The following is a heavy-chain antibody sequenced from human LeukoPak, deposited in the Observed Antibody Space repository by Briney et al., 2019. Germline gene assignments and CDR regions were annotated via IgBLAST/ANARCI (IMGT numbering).Heavy chain of an antibody. CDR1: GGSISSSNW. Sequence: SETLSLTCTVSGGSISSSNWWSCVRQSPWKGLEWIGEIYHSGSTSYNPSLKSRVTISVDKSKNQFSLEVSSVTAADTAVYYCASGKSAAGTLFDNWGQGTLVTVSS. CDR3: ASGKSAAGTLFDN. CDR2: IYHSGST. V-gene: IGHV4-4*02. J-gene: IGHJ4*02. D-gene: IGHD6-13*01.